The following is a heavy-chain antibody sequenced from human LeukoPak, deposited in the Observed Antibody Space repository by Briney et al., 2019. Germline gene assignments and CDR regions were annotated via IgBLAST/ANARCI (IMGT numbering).Heavy chain of an antibody. D-gene: IGHD5-18*01. Sequence: ASVKVSCKAYGDTFSFYALSWVRQAPGQGLEWMGWISAYNGNTNYAQKLQGRVTMTTDTSTSTAYMELRSLRSDDTAVYYCARVSGYGGDWYFDLWGRGTLVTVSS. V-gene: IGHV1-18*01. CDR3: ARVSGYGGDWYFDL. CDR2: ISAYNGNT. J-gene: IGHJ2*01. CDR1: GDTFSFYA.